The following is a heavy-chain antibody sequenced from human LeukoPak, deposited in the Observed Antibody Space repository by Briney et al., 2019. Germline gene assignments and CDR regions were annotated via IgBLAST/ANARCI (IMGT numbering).Heavy chain of an antibody. D-gene: IGHD4-17*01. J-gene: IGHJ4*02. CDR3: ARDLGMTDGDYVSYFDY. Sequence: PEGSLRLSCAASGFTFSRYELNWVRQAPGKGLEWVSYISSSGSIIYYADSVKGRFTISRDNAKNSLYLQMNSLRAEDTALYYCARDLGMTDGDYVSYFDYWGQGTLVTVSS. CDR1: GFTFSRYE. CDR2: ISSSGSII. V-gene: IGHV3-48*03.